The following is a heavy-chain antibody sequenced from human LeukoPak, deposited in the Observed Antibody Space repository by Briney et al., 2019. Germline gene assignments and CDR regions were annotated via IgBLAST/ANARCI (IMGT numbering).Heavy chain of an antibody. CDR1: GYTLTGYY. CDR2: INPNSGGT. D-gene: IGHD3-3*01. CDR3: ARDSKQLRFSLFDP. Sequence: EASVKVSCKASGYTLTGYYMHWVRQAPGQGLEWMGWINPNSGGTNYDQKFQGRVTMTGDTSISTAYMELSRLRSDDTAVYYCARDSKQLRFSLFDPWGQGTLVTVSS. J-gene: IGHJ5*02. V-gene: IGHV1-2*02.